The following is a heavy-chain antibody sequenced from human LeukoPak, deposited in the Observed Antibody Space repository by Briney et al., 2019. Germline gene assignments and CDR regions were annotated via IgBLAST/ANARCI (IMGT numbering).Heavy chain of an antibody. CDR3: ARFGGLHIDY. V-gene: IGHV4-59*01. D-gene: IGHD4-11*01. J-gene: IGHJ4*02. CDR2: IYYSGST. CDR1: GGSISSYY. Sequence: SETLSLTCTVSGGSISSYYWSWIRQPPGKGLEWIGYIYYSGSTNYNPSLKNRVTISVDTSKNQFSLKLSSVTAADTAVYYCARFGGLHIDYWGQGTLVTVSS.